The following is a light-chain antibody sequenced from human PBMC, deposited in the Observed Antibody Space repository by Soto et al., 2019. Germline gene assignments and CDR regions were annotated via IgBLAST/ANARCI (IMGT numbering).Light chain of an antibody. CDR3: QQSYSTPLT. CDR1: QSISSY. J-gene: IGKJ1*01. Sequence: DIQMTQSPSSLSASVGDRVTITCRASQSISSYLNWYQQKPGKAPKLLIYAASSLQSGVPSRFSGSGSGTDFTLTISSLQPEDFETYYCQQSYSTPLTFVQGTKVDI. V-gene: IGKV1-39*01. CDR2: AAS.